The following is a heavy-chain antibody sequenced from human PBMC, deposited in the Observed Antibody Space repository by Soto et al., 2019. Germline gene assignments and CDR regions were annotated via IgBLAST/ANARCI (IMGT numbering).Heavy chain of an antibody. CDR1: GGTFSSYA. V-gene: IGHV1-69*06. CDR2: IIPIFGTA. CDR3: ARDLYYYDSSGYYPGAFDI. J-gene: IGHJ3*02. D-gene: IGHD3-22*01. Sequence: SVNVSCKASGGTFSSYAISWVRQAPGQGLEWMGGIIPIFGTANYAQKFQGRVTITADKSTSTAYMELSSLRSEDTAVYYCARDLYYYDSSGYYPGAFDIWGQGTMVTVSS.